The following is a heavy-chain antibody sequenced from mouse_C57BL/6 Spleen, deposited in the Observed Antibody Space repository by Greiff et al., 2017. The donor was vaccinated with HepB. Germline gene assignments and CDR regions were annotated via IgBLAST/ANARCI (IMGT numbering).Heavy chain of an antibody. J-gene: IGHJ3*01. Sequence: VQLQQSGAELVKPGASVKISCKASGYAFSSYWMNWVKQRPGKGLEWIGQIYPGDGDTNYNGKFKGKATLTADKSSSTAYMQLSSLTSEDSAVYFCAREVYYDPSWFAYWGQGTLVTVSA. CDR1: GYAFSSYW. CDR2: IYPGDGDT. D-gene: IGHD2-4*01. CDR3: AREVYYDPSWFAY. V-gene: IGHV1-80*01.